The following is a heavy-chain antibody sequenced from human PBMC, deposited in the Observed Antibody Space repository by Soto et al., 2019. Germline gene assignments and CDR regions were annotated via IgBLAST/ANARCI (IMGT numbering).Heavy chain of an antibody. CDR1: GVSISSGDYY. CDR2: IYYSGST. D-gene: IGHD3-22*01. V-gene: IGHV4-30-4*01. CDR3: ARTYYYDSSGYSYYFDY. Sequence: TLSLTCTVSGVSISSGDYYWSWIRQPPGKGLEWIGYIYYSGSTYYNPSLKSRVTISVDTSKNQFSLKLSSVTAADTAVYYCARTYYYDSSGYSYYFDYWGQGTLVTVSS. J-gene: IGHJ4*02.